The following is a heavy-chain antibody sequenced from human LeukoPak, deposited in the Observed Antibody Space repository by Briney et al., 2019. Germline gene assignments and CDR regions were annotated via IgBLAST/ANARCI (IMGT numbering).Heavy chain of an antibody. V-gene: IGHV3-48*02. Sequence: GGSLRLSCAASGFTFSTYSMNWVRQAPGKGLEGVSYISSSGSTIFYADSEKGRFTMSRDNAKNLLYLQMNSLRDEDTAVYYCARETQWVPDYWGQGTLVTVSS. CDR3: ARETQWVPDY. CDR1: GFTFSTYS. CDR2: ISSSGSTI. D-gene: IGHD6-19*01. J-gene: IGHJ4*02.